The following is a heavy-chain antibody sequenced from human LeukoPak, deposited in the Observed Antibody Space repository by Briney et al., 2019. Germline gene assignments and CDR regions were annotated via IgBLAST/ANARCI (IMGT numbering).Heavy chain of an antibody. D-gene: IGHD6-19*01. CDR3: AREWSSSGRYVWFDP. Sequence: ASVKVSCKASGYTFTSYGISWVRQGPGQGLEWMGGIIPIFGTANYAQKFQGRVTITADESTSTAYMELSSLRSEDTAVYYCAREWSSSGRYVWFDPWGQGTLVTVSS. CDR2: IIPIFGTA. V-gene: IGHV1-69*13. CDR1: GYTFTSYG. J-gene: IGHJ5*02.